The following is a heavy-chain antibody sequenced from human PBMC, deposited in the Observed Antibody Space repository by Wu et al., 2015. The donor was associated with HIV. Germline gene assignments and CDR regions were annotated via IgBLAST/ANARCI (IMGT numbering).Heavy chain of an antibody. CDR1: GGTFSSYA. CDR2: IIPIFGTA. V-gene: IGHV1-69*12. D-gene: IGHD6-13*01. J-gene: IGHJ4*02. CDR3: ASPAAAGTVITGVYFDY. Sequence: QVQLVQSGAEVKKPGSSVKVSCKASGGTFSSYAISWVRQAPGQGLEWMGGIIPIFGTANYAQKFQGRVTITADESTSTAYMELSSLRSEDTAVYYCASPAAAGTVITGVYFDYWGQGTLVTVSS.